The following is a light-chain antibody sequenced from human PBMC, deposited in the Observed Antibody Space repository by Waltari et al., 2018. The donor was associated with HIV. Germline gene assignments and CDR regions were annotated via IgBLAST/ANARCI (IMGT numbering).Light chain of an antibody. J-gene: IGLJ1*01. CDR2: GNI. CDR1: SSNIGAGYD. V-gene: IGLV1-40*01. Sequence: QSVLTQPPSVSGAPGQRVTISCTGSSSNIGAGYDVHWYQQLPGTAPKLLIYGNINRASGGPDRFSGSGCGTSASLAITGLQAEDEADYYCQSYDSSLSGYVFGTGTKVTVL. CDR3: QSYDSSLSGYV.